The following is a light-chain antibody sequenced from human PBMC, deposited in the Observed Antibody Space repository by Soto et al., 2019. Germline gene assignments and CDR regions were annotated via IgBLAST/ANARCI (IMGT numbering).Light chain of an antibody. CDR3: SSHTSSIIPHV. Sequence: QSALTQPASVSGSPGQSITISCTGTSSDVGGYNYVSWYQQHPGKAPKLMIYDVSNRPSGVSNRFSGSKSGYTASLTISGLHAEDDADYYCSSHTSSIIPHVFGTGTNLTVL. CDR1: SSDVGGYNY. J-gene: IGLJ1*01. CDR2: DVS. V-gene: IGLV2-14*01.